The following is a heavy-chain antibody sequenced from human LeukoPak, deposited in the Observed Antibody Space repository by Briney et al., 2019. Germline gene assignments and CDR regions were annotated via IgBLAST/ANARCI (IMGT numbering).Heavy chain of an antibody. J-gene: IGHJ6*03. Sequence: GGSLRLSCAASGFTFSSYSMNWVHQAPGKGLEWVSSISSSSSYIYYADSVKGRFTISRDNAKNSLYLQMNSLRAEDTAVYYCARDRVVVVVAATHYYMDVWGKGTTVTISS. D-gene: IGHD2-15*01. CDR3: ARDRVVVVVAATHYYMDV. V-gene: IGHV3-21*01. CDR1: GFTFSSYS. CDR2: ISSSSSYI.